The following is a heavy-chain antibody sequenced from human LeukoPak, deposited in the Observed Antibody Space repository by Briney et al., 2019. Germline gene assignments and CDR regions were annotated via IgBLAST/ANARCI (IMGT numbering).Heavy chain of an antibody. J-gene: IGHJ6*03. D-gene: IGHD3-3*01. Sequence: GGSLRLSCAASGFTFSSYSMNWVRQAPGKGLEWVSSISSSSSYIYYADSVKGRFTISRDNAKNSLYLQMNSLRAEDTAVYYCAREPYYDFWSGYYTGNYYYYYMDVWGKGTTVTVSS. CDR3: AREPYYDFWSGYYTGNYYYYYMDV. CDR2: ISSSSSYI. CDR1: GFTFSSYS. V-gene: IGHV3-21*01.